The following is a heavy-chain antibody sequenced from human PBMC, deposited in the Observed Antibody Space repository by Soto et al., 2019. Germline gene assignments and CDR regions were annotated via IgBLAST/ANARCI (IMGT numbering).Heavy chain of an antibody. CDR2: FDLENGET. CDR1: GYTLTELS. J-gene: IGHJ4*01. D-gene: IGHD3-10*01. CDR3: AIEVRRSNQFDH. V-gene: IGHV1-24*01. Sequence: GASVKVSCKVSGYTLTELSIHWVRQAPGEGLEWMGGFDLENGETIYAQRFQGRVTMTEESSADTPYMELSSLRSEDTAVYYSAIEVRRSNQFDHWGHRTMVTVSS.